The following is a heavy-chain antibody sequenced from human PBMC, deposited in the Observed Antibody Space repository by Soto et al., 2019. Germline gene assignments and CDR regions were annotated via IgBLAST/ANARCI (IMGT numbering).Heavy chain of an antibody. V-gene: IGHV4-30-4*01. CDR2: IYYSGST. CDR1: GGSISSGDYY. D-gene: IGHD3-22*01. Sequence: QVQLQESGPGLVKPSQTLSLTCTVSGGSISSGDYYWSWIRQPPGKGLEWIGYIYYSGSTYYNPSLKRRVTISVDTSKNQFSLKLSSVTAADTAVYYWARGSYYYDSSGYSHYWGQGTLVTVSS. CDR3: ARGSYYYDSSGYSHY. J-gene: IGHJ4*02.